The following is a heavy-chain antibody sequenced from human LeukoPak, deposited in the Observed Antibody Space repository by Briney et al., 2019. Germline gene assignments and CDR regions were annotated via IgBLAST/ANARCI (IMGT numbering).Heavy chain of an antibody. J-gene: IGHJ4*02. CDR1: GFTFDDYA. CDR3: AKDMGWDSSFVTGY. CDR2: ISWNSGSI. D-gene: IGHD6-13*01. V-gene: IGHV3-9*01. Sequence: PGRSLRLSCAASGFTFDDYAMHWVRQAPGKGLEWVSGISWNSGSIGYADSVKGRFTISRDNAKNSLYLQMNSLRAEDTALYYCAKDMGWDSSFVTGYWGQGTLVAVSS.